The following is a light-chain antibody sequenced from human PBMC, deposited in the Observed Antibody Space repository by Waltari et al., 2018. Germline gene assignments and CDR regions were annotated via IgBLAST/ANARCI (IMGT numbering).Light chain of an antibody. J-gene: IGLJ7*01. CDR1: SSNIGNNY. V-gene: IGLV1-51*02. CDR2: ENI. CDR3: GTWDSSLSGAV. Sequence: QSVLTQPPSVSAAPGQRVTISCSGGSSNIGNNYVSWYRQFPGPAPKLLIYENIERPAGIPGRFSGSKSGTSATLDITGLQAGDEADYYCGTWDSSLSGAVFGGGTHLTVL.